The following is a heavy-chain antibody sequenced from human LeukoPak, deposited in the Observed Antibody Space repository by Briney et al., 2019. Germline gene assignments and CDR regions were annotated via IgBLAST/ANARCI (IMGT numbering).Heavy chain of an antibody. D-gene: IGHD1-26*01. CDR1: GFTFSSYA. J-gene: IGHJ4*02. CDR3: AREESGSYFN. V-gene: IGHV3-30-3*01. CDR2: ISYDGSNK. Sequence: GGSLRLSCAASGFTFSSYAMHWVRQAPGKGLEWVAIISYDGSNKYYADSVKGRFTISRDNSKNTLSLQMNSLRAEDTAVYYCAREESGSYFNWGQGTLVTVSS.